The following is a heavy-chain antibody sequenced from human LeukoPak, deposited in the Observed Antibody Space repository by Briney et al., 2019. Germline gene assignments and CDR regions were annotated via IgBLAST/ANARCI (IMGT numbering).Heavy chain of an antibody. CDR3: ARDFRSIAFDY. V-gene: IGHV3-30-3*01. CDR1: GSTFSSYA. D-gene: IGHD6-6*01. CDR2: ISYDGSNK. J-gene: IGHJ4*02. Sequence: GGSLRLSCAASGSTFSSYAMHWVRQAPGKGLEWVVVISYDGSNKYYADSVKGRFTISRDNSKNTLYVQMNSLRAKDTAVYYCARDFRSIAFDYWGQGTLVTVSS.